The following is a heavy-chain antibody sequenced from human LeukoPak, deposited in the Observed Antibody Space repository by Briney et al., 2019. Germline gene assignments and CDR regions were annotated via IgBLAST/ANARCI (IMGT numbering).Heavy chain of an antibody. D-gene: IGHD1-14*01. Sequence: ASVKVSCKASGYTFTSYYMHWVRQAPGQGLEWMGIINPSGGSTSYAQKFQGRVTVTRDTSTSTVYMELSSLRSEDTAVYYCALSGVADPYAIWGQGTLVTVSS. V-gene: IGHV1-46*01. J-gene: IGHJ4*02. CDR3: ALSGVADPYAI. CDR2: INPSGGST. CDR1: GYTFTSYY.